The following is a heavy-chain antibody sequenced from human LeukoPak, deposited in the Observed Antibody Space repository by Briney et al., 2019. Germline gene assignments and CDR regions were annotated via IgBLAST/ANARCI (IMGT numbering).Heavy chain of an antibody. J-gene: IGHJ4*02. D-gene: IGHD3-3*01. CDR2: IYYSGST. Sequence: SETLPLTCTVSGGSISSSSYYWGWIRQPPGKGLEWIGSIYYSGSTYYNPSLKSRVTISVDTSKNQFSLKLSSVTVADTAVYYCARHQATTSPTIFGVVDPLDYWGQGTLVTVSS. CDR1: GGSISSSSYY. CDR3: ARHQATTSPTIFGVVDPLDY. V-gene: IGHV4-39*01.